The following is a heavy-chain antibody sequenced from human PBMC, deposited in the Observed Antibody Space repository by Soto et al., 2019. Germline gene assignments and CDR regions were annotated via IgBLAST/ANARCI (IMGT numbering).Heavy chain of an antibody. Sequence: GESLKISCKGSGYSFAGYWITWVRQKPGKGLEWMGRIDPSDSQTYYSPSFRGHVTISATKSITTVFLQWSSLRASDTAMYYCARQIYDSDTGPNFQYYFDSWGQGTPVSVSS. D-gene: IGHD3-22*01. CDR1: GYSFAGYW. CDR2: IDPSDSQT. V-gene: IGHV5-10-1*01. J-gene: IGHJ4*02. CDR3: ARQIYDSDTGPNFQYYFDS.